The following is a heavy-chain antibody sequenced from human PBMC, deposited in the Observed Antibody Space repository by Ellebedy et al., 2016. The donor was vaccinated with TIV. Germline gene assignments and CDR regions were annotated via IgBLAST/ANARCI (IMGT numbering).Heavy chain of an antibody. Sequence: LSLTCXASGFTFSKAWMSWVRQAPGKGLEWVGRIKSKSDGGTADYAAPVKGRFTMSRDDLKNMVYLEMNSLKTEDTAVYYCTADKEWLFVQYEYYYYMDVWGKGATVTVSS. CDR3: TADKEWLFVQYEYYYYMDV. J-gene: IGHJ6*03. CDR2: IKSKSDGGTA. D-gene: IGHD3-3*01. V-gene: IGHV3-15*01. CDR1: GFTFSKAW.